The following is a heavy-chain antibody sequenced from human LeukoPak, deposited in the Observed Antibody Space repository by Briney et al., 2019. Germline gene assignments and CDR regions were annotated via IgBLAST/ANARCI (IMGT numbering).Heavy chain of an antibody. D-gene: IGHD5-24*01. V-gene: IGHV4-59*08. J-gene: IGHJ4*02. CDR2: IYYSGST. CDR1: GGSITSYY. CDR3: ARRSYGYNYYYFDY. Sequence: NSSETLSLTCAVSGGSITSYYWSWIRQPPGKGLEWIGFIYYSGSTNYNPSLKSRVTISVDTSKNQFSLKLSSVTAADTAVYYCARRSYGYNYYYFDYWGQGTLVTVSS.